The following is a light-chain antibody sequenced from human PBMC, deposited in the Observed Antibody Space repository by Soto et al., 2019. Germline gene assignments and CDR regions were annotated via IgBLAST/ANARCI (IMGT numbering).Light chain of an antibody. CDR2: AAS. Sequence: ALRMTQSPSSFSASTGDRVTITCRASQGISSYLAWYQQKPRKAPKLLIYAASTLQSGVPSRFSGSGSGTDFTLTISCLQSEDFATYYCQQYYSYPPTFGQGTKLEIK. J-gene: IGKJ2*01. CDR3: QQYYSYPPT. CDR1: QGISSY. V-gene: IGKV1-8*01.